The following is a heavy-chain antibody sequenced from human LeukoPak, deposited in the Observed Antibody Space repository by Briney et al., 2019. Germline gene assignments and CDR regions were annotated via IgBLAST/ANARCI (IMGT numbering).Heavy chain of an antibody. V-gene: IGHV3-21*01. Sequence: GGSLRLSCAASGFTFSSYSMNWVRQAPGKGLEWVSSISSSSSYIYYADSVKGRFTISRDNAKNSLYLQMNSLRAEDTAVYYCASTPGIQLWQYFDYWGQGTLVTVSS. CDR3: ASTPGIQLWQYFDY. CDR1: GFTFSSYS. J-gene: IGHJ4*02. CDR2: ISSSSSYI. D-gene: IGHD5-18*01.